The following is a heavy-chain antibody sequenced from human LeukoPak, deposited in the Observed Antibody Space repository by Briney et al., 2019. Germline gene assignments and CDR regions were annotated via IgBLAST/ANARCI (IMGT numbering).Heavy chain of an antibody. Sequence: SETLSLTCAVYGGSFSGYYWSWIRQPPGKGLEWIGEINHSGSTNYNPSLKSRVTISVDKSKNQFSLKLSSVTAADTAVYYCARVPWKFEPFDIWGQGTKVTVSS. CDR3: ARVPWKFEPFDI. CDR2: INHSGST. D-gene: IGHD1-1*01. J-gene: IGHJ3*02. CDR1: GGSFSGYY. V-gene: IGHV4-34*01.